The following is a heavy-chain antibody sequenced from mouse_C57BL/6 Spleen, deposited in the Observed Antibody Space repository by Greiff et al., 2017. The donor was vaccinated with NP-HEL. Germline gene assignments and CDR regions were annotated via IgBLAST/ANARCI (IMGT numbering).Heavy chain of an antibody. CDR1: GYTFTSYD. D-gene: IGHD4-1*01. V-gene: IGHV1-85*01. Sequence: QVQLKESGPELVKPGASVKLSCKASGYTFTSYDINWVRQRPGQGLEWIGWIYPRVGNTNYNEKFKGKATLTVDTSSSTAYMELHSLTSEDSAVYFCARRTNGADFDYWGQGTTLTVSS. CDR3: ARRTNGADFDY. J-gene: IGHJ2*01. CDR2: IYPRVGNT.